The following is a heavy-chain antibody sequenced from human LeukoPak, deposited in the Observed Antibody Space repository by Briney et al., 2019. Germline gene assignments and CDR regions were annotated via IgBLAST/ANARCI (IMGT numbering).Heavy chain of an antibody. D-gene: IGHD3-22*01. CDR3: AKTRAGNSSGRDPGWPMDY. V-gene: IGHV3-23*01. Sequence: PGGSLRLSCAASGFTFGSYAVYWLRQAPGKGLEWVSGISGSGGITYFADSVKVRFTISRDNSRNTVYLQINSLRAEDTALYYCAKTRAGNSSGRDPGWPMDYWGQGTLVTVSS. CDR2: ISGSGGIT. J-gene: IGHJ4*02. CDR1: GFTFGSYA.